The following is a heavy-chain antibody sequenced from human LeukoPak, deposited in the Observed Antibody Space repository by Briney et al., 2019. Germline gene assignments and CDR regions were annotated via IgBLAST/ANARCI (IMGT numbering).Heavy chain of an antibody. J-gene: IGHJ4*02. CDR2: IYSGGST. V-gene: IGHV3-53*01. D-gene: IGHD6-13*01. CDR1: GFTFSSNY. CDR3: ARELRIAAAGRRFDY. Sequence: GGSLRLSCAASGFTFSSNYMSWVRQAPGKGLEWVSVIYSGGSTYYADSVTGRFTISRDNSKNTLYLQMNSLRAEDTAVYYCARELRIAAAGRRFDYWGQGTLVTVSS.